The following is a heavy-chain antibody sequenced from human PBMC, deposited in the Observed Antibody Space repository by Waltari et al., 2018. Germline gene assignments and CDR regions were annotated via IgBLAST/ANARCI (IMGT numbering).Heavy chain of an antibody. CDR3: ARERRLDCSGGSCYSFWFDP. D-gene: IGHD2-15*01. V-gene: IGHV4-59*01. CDR2: IYYSGST. CDR1: GGSISSYY. Sequence: QVQLQESGPGLVKPSETLSLTCTVSGGSISSYYWGWIRPPPGTGLEWIGYIYYSGSTNYNPSLKSRVTISVDTSKNQFSLKLSSVTAADTAVYYCARERRLDCSGGSCYSFWFDPWGQGTLVTVSS. J-gene: IGHJ5*02.